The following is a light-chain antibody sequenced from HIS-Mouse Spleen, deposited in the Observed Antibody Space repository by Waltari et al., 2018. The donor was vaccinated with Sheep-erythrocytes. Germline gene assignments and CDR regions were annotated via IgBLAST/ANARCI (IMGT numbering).Light chain of an antibody. CDR2: DVS. CDR1: SSDVVGYNY. CDR3: CSYAGSYNHV. J-gene: IGLJ1*01. V-gene: IGLV2-11*01. Sequence: QSALTQPRSVSGSPGQSVTISCTGTSSDVVGYNYVSWYQQHPGKAPKLMNYDVSKRPSGVPDRFSGSKSGNTASLTISWLQAEDEADYYCCSYAGSYNHVFATGTKVTVL.